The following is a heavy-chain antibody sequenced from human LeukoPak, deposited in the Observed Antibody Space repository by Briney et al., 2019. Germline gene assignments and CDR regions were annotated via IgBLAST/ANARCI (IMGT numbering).Heavy chain of an antibody. J-gene: IGHJ4*02. D-gene: IGHD5-18*01. CDR3: ANSPRGYSYGTRQFDY. V-gene: IGHV3-23*01. CDR2: ISGSGGST. Sequence: GGSLRLSSAASGFTFSSYAMSWVRQAPGKGLEWVSAISGSGGSTYYADSVKGRFTISRDNSKNTLYLQMNSLRAEDTAVYYCANSPRGYSYGTRQFDYWGQGTLVTVSS. CDR1: GFTFSSYA.